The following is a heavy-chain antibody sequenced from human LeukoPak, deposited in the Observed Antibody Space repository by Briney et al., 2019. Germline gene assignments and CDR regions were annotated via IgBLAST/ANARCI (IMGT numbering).Heavy chain of an antibody. CDR2: IYHSGST. CDR1: GGSISSSNW. Sequence: SGTLSLTCAVSGGSISSSNWWSWVRQPPGKGLEWIGEIYHSGSTNYNPSLKSRVTISVDTSKNQFYLKLNSVTAADTAVYYCARDSRAGFDYWGQGTLVTVSS. J-gene: IGHJ4*02. V-gene: IGHV4-4*02. D-gene: IGHD6-13*01. CDR3: ARDSRAGFDY.